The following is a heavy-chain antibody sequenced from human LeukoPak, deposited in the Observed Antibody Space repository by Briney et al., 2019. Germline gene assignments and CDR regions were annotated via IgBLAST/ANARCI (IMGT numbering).Heavy chain of an antibody. V-gene: IGHV4-59*01. CDR1: GGPISSYY. CDR2: IYYSGST. D-gene: IGHD3-3*01. J-gene: IGHJ5*02. CDR3: ARVPPPRPPYDFWSGWRVESRLENWFDP. Sequence: SETLSLTCTVSGGPISSYYWSWIRQPPGKGLEWIGYIYYSGSTNYNPSLKSRVTISVDTSKNQFSLKLSSVTAADTAVYYCARVPPPRPPYDFWSGWRVESRLENWFDPWGQGTLVTVSS.